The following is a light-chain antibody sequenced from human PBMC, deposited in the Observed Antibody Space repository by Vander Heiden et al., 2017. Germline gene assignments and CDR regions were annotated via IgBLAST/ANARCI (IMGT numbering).Light chain of an antibody. Sequence: QSVLTQPPSVSGAPGQRVPISCTGSSSNIGAGYDVHWYQQLPGAAPKLLINGNTDRPSGVPDRFSGSKSGTSASLAITGLQAEDEADYYCQSYDSRLTGHVVFGGGTKLTVL. CDR3: QSYDSRLTGHVV. V-gene: IGLV1-40*01. CDR2: GNT. CDR1: SSNIGAGYD. J-gene: IGLJ2*01.